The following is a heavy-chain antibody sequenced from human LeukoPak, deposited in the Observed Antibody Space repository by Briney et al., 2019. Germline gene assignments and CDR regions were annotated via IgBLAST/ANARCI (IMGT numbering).Heavy chain of an antibody. CDR3: ARGDSSGRNWFDP. Sequence: SETLSLTCTVSGGSMSSHYWSWIRQPPGKGLEWIGYIYYSGSTNYNPSLKSRVTISVDTSKNQFSLKLSSVTAADTAVYYCARGDSSGRNWFDPWGQGTLVTVSS. D-gene: IGHD6-19*01. CDR1: GGSMSSHY. J-gene: IGHJ5*02. V-gene: IGHV4-59*11. CDR2: IYYSGST.